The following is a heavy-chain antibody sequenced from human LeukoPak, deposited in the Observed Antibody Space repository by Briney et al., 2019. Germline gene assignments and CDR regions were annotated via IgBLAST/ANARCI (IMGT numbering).Heavy chain of an antibody. Sequence: GGSLRLSCAASGFTVSSYWMSWVCQAPGKGLEWVANIKQDGSEKYYVDSVKGRFTISRDNAKNSLYLQMNSLRAEDTAVYYCARDGRMTLDYWGQGTLVTVSS. CDR1: GFTVSSYW. CDR3: ARDGRMTLDY. D-gene: IGHD2-15*01. J-gene: IGHJ4*02. V-gene: IGHV3-7*03. CDR2: IKQDGSEK.